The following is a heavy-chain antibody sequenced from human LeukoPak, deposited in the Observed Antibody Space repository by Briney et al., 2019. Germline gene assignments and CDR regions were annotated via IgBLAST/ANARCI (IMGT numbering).Heavy chain of an antibody. J-gene: IGHJ3*02. CDR1: GFTFSSYW. V-gene: IGHV3-7*01. Sequence: GGSLRLSCAASGFTFSSYWMSWVRQAQGKGLEWVANIKQDGSEKYYVDSVKGRFTISRDNAKNSLYLQMNSLRAEDTAVYYCARSRSAGDDAFDIWGQGTMVTVSS. D-gene: IGHD6-19*01. CDR3: ARSRSAGDDAFDI. CDR2: IKQDGSEK.